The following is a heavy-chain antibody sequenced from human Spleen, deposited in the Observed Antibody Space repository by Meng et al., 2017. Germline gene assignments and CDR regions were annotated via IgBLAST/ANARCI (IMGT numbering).Heavy chain of an antibody. CDR2: IYYSGST. CDR1: GGSISTSGYY. CDR3: ARHEKYCSGGSCYSVDY. V-gene: IGHV4-39*01. Sequence: QPQLQESGPGLVKPSEALSLTCSFPGGSISTSGYYWGWIRQPPGKGLEWLGTIYYSGSTYDNPSLKSRVTLSVDTSKNQFSLKLSSVTAADTAVYYCARHEKYCSGGSCYSVDYWGQGTLVTVSS. J-gene: IGHJ4*02. D-gene: IGHD2-15*01.